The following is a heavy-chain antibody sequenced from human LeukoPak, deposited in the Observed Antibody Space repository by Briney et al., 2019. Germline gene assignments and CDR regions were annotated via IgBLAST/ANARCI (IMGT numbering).Heavy chain of an antibody. CDR3: ARATRRQYYYDSSGYYQPGY. CDR1: GGSFSGYY. D-gene: IGHD3-22*01. V-gene: IGHV4-34*01. J-gene: IGHJ4*02. CDR2: INHSGST. Sequence: PSETLSLTCAVYGGSFSGYYWSWIRQPPGKGLEWIGEINHSGSTNYNPSLKSRVTISVDTSKNQFSLKLSSVTAADTAVYYCARATRRQYYYDSSGYYQPGYWGQGTLVTVSS.